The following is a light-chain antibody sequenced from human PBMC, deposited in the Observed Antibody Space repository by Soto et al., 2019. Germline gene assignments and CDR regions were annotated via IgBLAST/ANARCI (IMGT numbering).Light chain of an antibody. CDR2: DVS. CDR3: SSYTRSTTVV. J-gene: IGLJ2*01. V-gene: IGLV2-14*01. Sequence: QSALTQPASVSGSPGQSITISCTGTSSDVGDYNSVSWYQQHPGKAPKFIIYDVSNRPSGVSNRFSGSKSGNTASLTISGLQAEDEADYYCSSYTRSTTVVFGGGTKLTVL. CDR1: SSDVGDYNS.